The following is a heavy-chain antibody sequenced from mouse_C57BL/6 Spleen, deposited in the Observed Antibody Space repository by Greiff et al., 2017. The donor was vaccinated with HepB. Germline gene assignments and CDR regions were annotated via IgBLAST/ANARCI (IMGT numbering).Heavy chain of an antibody. CDR1: GYTFTSYW. V-gene: IGHV1-59*01. CDR2: IDPYDSYT. J-gene: IGHJ4*01. D-gene: IGHD3-2*02. Sequence: QVQLKQPGAELVRPGTSVKLSCKASGYTFTSYWMHWVKQRPGQGLEWIGVIDPYDSYTNYNQKFKGKATLTVDTSSSTAYMQLSSLTSEDSAVYYCARPSSGPIYAMDYWGQGTSATVSS. CDR3: ARPSSGPIYAMDY.